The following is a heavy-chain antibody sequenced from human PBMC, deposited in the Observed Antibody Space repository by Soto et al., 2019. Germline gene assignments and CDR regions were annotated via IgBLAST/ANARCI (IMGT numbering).Heavy chain of an antibody. Sequence: EVQLVESGGGLVQPGESLRLSCAASGFTVSSNYMSWVRQAPGKGLEWVSIIYSGGSTYYADSVKGRFTITRNNSKNSQDLQMNNLRAEDTAVYYCARESIVGATNTFDYWGQGTLVTVSS. D-gene: IGHD1-26*01. V-gene: IGHV3-66*01. CDR3: ARESIVGATNTFDY. CDR2: IYSGGST. J-gene: IGHJ4*02. CDR1: GFTVSSNY.